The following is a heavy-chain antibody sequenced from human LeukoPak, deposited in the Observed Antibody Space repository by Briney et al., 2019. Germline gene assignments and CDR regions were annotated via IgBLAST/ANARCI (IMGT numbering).Heavy chain of an antibody. Sequence: SETLSLTCAVYGVSFSGYYWNWIRQPPGKGLEWIGEINHSGSTNYTPSLKSRVTISVDTSKNQFSLKLSSVTAADTAVYYCARGRRGYSYGYAFDIWGQGTMVTVSS. D-gene: IGHD5-18*01. V-gene: IGHV4-34*01. J-gene: IGHJ3*02. CDR3: ARGRRGYSYGYAFDI. CDR2: INHSGST. CDR1: GVSFSGYY.